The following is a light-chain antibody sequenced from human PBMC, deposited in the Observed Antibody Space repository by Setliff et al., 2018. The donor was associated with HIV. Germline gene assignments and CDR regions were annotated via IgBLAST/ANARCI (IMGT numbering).Light chain of an antibody. CDR1: SSDVGGYNY. V-gene: IGLV2-14*01. Sequence: QSALTQPASVSGSPGQSITISCTGTSSDVGGYNYVSWYQQHPGKAPKLIIYEVTNRPSGVSNRFSGSKSGNTASLTISGPQAEDEADYYCSSYRSSDTGVFGTGTKGTVL. J-gene: IGLJ1*01. CDR2: EVT. CDR3: SSYRSSDTGV.